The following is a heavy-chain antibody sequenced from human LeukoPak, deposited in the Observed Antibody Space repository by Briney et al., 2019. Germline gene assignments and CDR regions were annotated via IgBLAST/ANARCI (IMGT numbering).Heavy chain of an antibody. Sequence: ASVKVSCKVSGYTLTELSMHWVRQAPGKGLEWMGGFDPEDGETIYAQKFQGRVTMTEDTSTDTAYMELSSLRSEDTAVYYCATGDMDTAMVLLDYWGQGTLVTVSS. CDR3: ATGDMDTAMVLLDY. CDR2: FDPEDGET. D-gene: IGHD5-18*01. V-gene: IGHV1-24*01. CDR1: GYTLTELS. J-gene: IGHJ4*02.